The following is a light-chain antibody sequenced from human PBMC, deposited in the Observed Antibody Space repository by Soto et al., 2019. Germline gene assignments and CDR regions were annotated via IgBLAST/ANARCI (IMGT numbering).Light chain of an antibody. Sequence: DIPMTQSPSSLSASVGDRVTITCRASQTISSFLNWYQQIPGKAPNLLIYAASSLQSGVPSRFSGSGSGTDVTLTITGLQPEDFAPYYCQQSCITPLTFGGGTKVEIK. V-gene: IGKV1-39*01. CDR2: AAS. J-gene: IGKJ4*01. CDR3: QQSCITPLT. CDR1: QTISSF.